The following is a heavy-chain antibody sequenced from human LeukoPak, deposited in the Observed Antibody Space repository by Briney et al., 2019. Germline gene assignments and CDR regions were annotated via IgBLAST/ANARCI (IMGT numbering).Heavy chain of an antibody. CDR2: IYHSGST. CDR1: GYSISSGYY. J-gene: IGHJ3*02. Sequence: SETLSLTCAVSGYSISSGYYWGWIRQPPGKGLEWIGSIYHSGSTHYNPSLKSRVTISVDTSKNQFSLKLSSVTAADTAVYYCARCHYSQLHGGRAFDIWGQGTMVTVSS. CDR3: ARCHYSQLHGGRAFDI. D-gene: IGHD2-2*01. V-gene: IGHV4-38-2*01.